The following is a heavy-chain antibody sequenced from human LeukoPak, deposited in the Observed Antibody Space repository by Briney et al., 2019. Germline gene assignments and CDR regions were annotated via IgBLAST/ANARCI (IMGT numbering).Heavy chain of an antibody. CDR3: AKVRTVAGTGEFDY. CDR1: GFTFSSYS. D-gene: IGHD6-19*01. V-gene: IGHV3-48*01. J-gene: IGHJ4*02. CDR2: ISSSGSTI. Sequence: GGSLRLSCAASGFTFSSYSMNWVRQAPGKGLEWVSYISSSGSTIYYADSVKGRFTISRDNSKSTLYLQMNSLRAEDTAVYYCAKVRTVAGTGEFDYWGQGTLVTVSS.